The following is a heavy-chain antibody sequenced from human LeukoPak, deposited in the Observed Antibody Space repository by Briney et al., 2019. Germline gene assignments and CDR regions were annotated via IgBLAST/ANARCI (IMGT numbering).Heavy chain of an antibody. CDR1: GFTFNSYW. D-gene: IGHD2-15*01. CDR3: ARGLQLHLFNYFDP. Sequence: GGSLRLSCAASGFTFNSYWMHWVRQAPGKGLVWVSRINGDGYSTTYADSVKGRFTISRDDAKNTLYLQMNSLRAEDTAVYFCARGLQLHLFNYFDPWGQGTLVTVSS. V-gene: IGHV3-74*01. J-gene: IGHJ5*02. CDR2: INGDGYST.